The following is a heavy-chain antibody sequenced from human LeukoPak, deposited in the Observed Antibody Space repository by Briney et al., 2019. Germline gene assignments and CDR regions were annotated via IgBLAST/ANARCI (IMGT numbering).Heavy chain of an antibody. CDR1: GGSISSGNYY. J-gene: IGHJ4*02. Sequence: PSGTLSLTCTVSGGSISSGNYYWSWIRQPPGKGLEWIGYIYYSGTTYYNPSLKSRITISVDTSKNQFSLKLTSVTAADTAVYYCARDLGGYGKTDYWGQGTLVTVSS. CDR2: IYYSGTT. V-gene: IGHV4-30-4*01. D-gene: IGHD3-10*01. CDR3: ARDLGGYGKTDY.